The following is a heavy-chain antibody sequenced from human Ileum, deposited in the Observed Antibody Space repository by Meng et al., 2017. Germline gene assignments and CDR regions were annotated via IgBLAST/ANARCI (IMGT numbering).Heavy chain of an antibody. J-gene: IGHJ4*02. CDR2: INHSGST. CDR1: GGSFSGYY. D-gene: IGHD3-16*01. V-gene: IGHV4-34*01. Sequence: GPLRLSFAVYGGSFSGYYWSWIRQLPGKGLEWIGEINHSGSTNYNPSLKSRVTISADTSKKQFSLKQSSVTAADTVVYYCARGRLSEKAGLDYWGQGALVTVSS. CDR3: ARGRLSEKAGLDY.